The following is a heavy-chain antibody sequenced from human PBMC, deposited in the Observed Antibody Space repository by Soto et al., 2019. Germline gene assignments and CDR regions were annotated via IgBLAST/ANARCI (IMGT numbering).Heavy chain of an antibody. D-gene: IGHD6-19*01. J-gene: IGHJ3*02. CDR1: GYTFTSYD. V-gene: IGHV1-8*01. Sequence: GASVKVSCKASGYTFTSYDINRVRQATGQGLEWMGWMNPNSGNTGYAQKFQGRVTMTRNTSISTAYMELSSLRSEDTAVYYCARVNSSGWYDAFDTWGQGTMVTVSS. CDR3: ARVNSSGWYDAFDT. CDR2: MNPNSGNT.